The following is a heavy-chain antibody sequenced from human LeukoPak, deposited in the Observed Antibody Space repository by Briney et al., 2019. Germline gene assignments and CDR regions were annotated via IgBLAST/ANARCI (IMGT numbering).Heavy chain of an antibody. Sequence: GGSLRLSCAASGFTFDDYAMHWVRQAPGKGLEWVSGISWNSGSIGYADSVKGRFTISRDNAKNSLYLQMNSLRAEDTALYYCAKDRFASSGYENWFDPWGQGTLVTVSS. CDR3: AKDRFASSGYENWFDP. D-gene: IGHD5-12*01. CDR1: GFTFDDYA. CDR2: ISWNSGSI. V-gene: IGHV3-9*01. J-gene: IGHJ5*02.